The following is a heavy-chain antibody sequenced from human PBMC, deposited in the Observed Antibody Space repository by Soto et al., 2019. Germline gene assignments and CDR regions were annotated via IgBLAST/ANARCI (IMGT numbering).Heavy chain of an antibody. V-gene: IGHV3-30*02. CDR1: GFTITTYG. CDR2: ILFDGNIK. J-gene: IGHJ4*01. CDR3: GKDRLDESGGLIDN. D-gene: IGHD3-22*01. Sequence: XGSLILSCSASGFTITTYGMHWVRQAPGKGLEWVAVILFDGNIKYYADSVKGRFTISRDNSKNTLYLQMNSLRADDTAVYYCGKDRLDESGGLIDNWGHGALVTVS.